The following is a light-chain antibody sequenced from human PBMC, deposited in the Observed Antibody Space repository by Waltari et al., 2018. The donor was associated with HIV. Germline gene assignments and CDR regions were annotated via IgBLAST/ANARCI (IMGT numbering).Light chain of an antibody. CDR3: MQSLETPV. CDR1: QSLLHRNGYNY. CDR2: LAS. V-gene: IGKV2-28*01. Sequence: DIVMTQFPLSVPVTPGEPASISCRSSQSLLHRNGYNYLDWYLQRPGQSPQLLIYLASYRPSGVPDRFSGSGSGTNFTRKISRVEAEDVGVYYCMQSLETPVFGPGTKVDIK. J-gene: IGKJ3*01.